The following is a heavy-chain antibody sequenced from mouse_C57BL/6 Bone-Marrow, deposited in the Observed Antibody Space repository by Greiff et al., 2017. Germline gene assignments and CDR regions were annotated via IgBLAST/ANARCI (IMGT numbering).Heavy chain of an antibody. CDR3: ARCRGDFDY. V-gene: IGHV1-64*01. CDR2: IHPNSGST. D-gene: IGHD6-1*01. CDR1: GYTFTSYW. Sequence: QVQLQQPGAELVKPGASVKLSCKASGYTFTSYWMHWVKQRPGHGLEWIGMIHPNSGSTNYNEKFKSKATLTVDKSSSTAYMHLSSLTSEDSAVYYCARCRGDFDYWGQGTTLTVSS. J-gene: IGHJ2*01.